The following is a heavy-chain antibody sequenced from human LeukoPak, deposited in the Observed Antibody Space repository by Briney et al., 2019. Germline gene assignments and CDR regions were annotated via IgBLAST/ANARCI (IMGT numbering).Heavy chain of an antibody. V-gene: IGHV1-69*01. Sequence: SVKVSCRASGGTFSSYAISWVRQAPGQGLEWMGGIIPIFGTANYAQKFQGRVTITADESTSTAYMELSSLRSEDTAVYYCAVFPHKVGATGYFDYWGQGTLVTVSS. CDR3: AVFPHKVGATGYFDY. CDR1: GGTFSSYA. CDR2: IIPIFGTA. J-gene: IGHJ4*02. D-gene: IGHD1-26*01.